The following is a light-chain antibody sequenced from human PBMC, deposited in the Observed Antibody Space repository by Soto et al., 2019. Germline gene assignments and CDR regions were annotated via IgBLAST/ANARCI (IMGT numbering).Light chain of an antibody. CDR2: AAA. CDR1: QSIANY. CDR3: QQTYSNSIT. J-gene: IGKJ5*01. V-gene: IGKV1-39*01. Sequence: DIQMTQSPSSLSASVGDTVTITCRASQSIANYLNWYQQKPGKAPSLLLYAAATLQGGVPSRFSGSGSGTDFTLTITSLQPEDFATYYCQQTYSNSITFGQGTLLETK.